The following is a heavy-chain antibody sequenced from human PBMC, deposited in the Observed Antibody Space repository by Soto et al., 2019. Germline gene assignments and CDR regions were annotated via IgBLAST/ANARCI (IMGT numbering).Heavy chain of an antibody. CDR2: INHSGST. CDR1: GGSFSGYY. D-gene: IGHD2-2*01. V-gene: IGHV4-34*01. J-gene: IGHJ4*02. CDR3: ARGCIVVVPAASHYGYIWGSYRPYYFDY. Sequence: SETLSITCAVYGGSFSGYYWSWIRQPPGKGLEWIGEINHSGSTNYNPSLKSRVTISVDTSKNQFSLKLSSVTAADTAVYYCARGCIVVVPAASHYGYIWGSYRPYYFDYWGQGTLVTVSS.